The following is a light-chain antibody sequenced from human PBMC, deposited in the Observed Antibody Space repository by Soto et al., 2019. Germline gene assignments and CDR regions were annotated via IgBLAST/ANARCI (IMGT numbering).Light chain of an antibody. CDR2: EVS. V-gene: IGLV2-23*02. J-gene: IGLJ7*01. Sequence: QSVLTQPASVSGSPGQSITISCTGTSSDVGSHNLVSWYQQHPGQAPKLMIYEVSKRPLGVSARFSASKSGNTASLTISGLQAEDEDDYYCCSYGGSSSVFGGGTKLTVL. CDR1: SSDVGSHNL. CDR3: CSYGGSSSV.